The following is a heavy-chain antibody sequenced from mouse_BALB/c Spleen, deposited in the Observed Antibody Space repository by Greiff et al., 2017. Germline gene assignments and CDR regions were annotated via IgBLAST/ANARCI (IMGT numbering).Heavy chain of an antibody. CDR1: GYTFTSYW. V-gene: IGHV1S16*01. Sequence: QVQLQQPGAELVKPGASVKLSCKASGYTFTSYWMHWVKLRPGRGFEWIGEINPSNGGTNYNEKFKRKATLTVDKSSSTAYMQLSSLTSEDSAVYYCTIGGGSSYDFDYWGQGTTLTVSS. J-gene: IGHJ2*01. CDR3: TIGGGSSYDFDY. CDR2: INPSNGGT. D-gene: IGHD1-1*01.